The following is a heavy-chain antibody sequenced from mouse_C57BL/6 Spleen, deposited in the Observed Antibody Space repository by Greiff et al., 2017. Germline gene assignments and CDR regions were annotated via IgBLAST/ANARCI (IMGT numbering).Heavy chain of an antibody. CDR3: ARADYYGSSPFDY. Sequence: QVQLQQSGPELVKPGASVKISCKASGYAFSSSWMNWVKQRPGKGLEWIGRIYPGDGDTNYNGKFKGKGTLTADKSSSTAYMQLSSLTSEDSAVYFCARADYYGSSPFDYWGQGTTLTVSA. D-gene: IGHD1-1*01. V-gene: IGHV1-82*01. CDR2: IYPGDGDT. J-gene: IGHJ2*01. CDR1: GYAFSSSW.